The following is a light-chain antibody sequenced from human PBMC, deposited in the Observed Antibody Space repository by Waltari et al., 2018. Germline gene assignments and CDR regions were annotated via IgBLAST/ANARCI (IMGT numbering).Light chain of an antibody. CDR3: QQRRDWPIT. CDR1: QSNSTN. Sequence: EIVLTQSPAALSLSPRDGAILPCRASQSNSTNLAWYQQKPCQPPRLLIFGASTRSTGISARFSGSGSGTDFTLTISNLEPEDFAVYYCQQRRDWPITFGQGTRL. CDR2: GAS. V-gene: IGKV3-11*01. J-gene: IGKJ5*01.